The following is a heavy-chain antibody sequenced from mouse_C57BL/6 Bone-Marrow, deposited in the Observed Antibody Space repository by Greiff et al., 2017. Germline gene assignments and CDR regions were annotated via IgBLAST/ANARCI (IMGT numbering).Heavy chain of an antibody. Sequence: VQLQESGPELVKPGASVKISCKASGYSFTSYYIHWVKQRPGQGLEWIGWIYPGSGNTKYNEKFKGKATLTEDTSSSTAYMQLSSLTSEGYAVYYCARRGITTVVGGYFGVWGTGTTVTVSS. CDR2: IYPGSGNT. CDR3: ARRGITTVVGGYFGV. J-gene: IGHJ1*03. V-gene: IGHV1-66*01. D-gene: IGHD1-1*01. CDR1: GYSFTSYY.